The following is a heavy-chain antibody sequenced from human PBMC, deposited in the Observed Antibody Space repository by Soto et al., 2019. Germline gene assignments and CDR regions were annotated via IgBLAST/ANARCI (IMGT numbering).Heavy chain of an antibody. Sequence: GGSLRLSCAASGFAFGTYGTTWVRQAPGRGLEWVSGIDANSGKIFYADSVRGRFIISRDNSKSMLYLQMNSLRDEDTAIYYFTKWDGYADVWGQGTTVTVSS. D-gene: IGHD2-15*01. V-gene: IGHV3-23*05. CDR3: TKWDGYADV. CDR2: IDANSGKI. J-gene: IGHJ6*02. CDR1: GFAFGTYG.